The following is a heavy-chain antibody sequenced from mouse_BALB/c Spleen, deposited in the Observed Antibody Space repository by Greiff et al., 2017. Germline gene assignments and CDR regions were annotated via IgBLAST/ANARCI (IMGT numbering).Heavy chain of an antibody. D-gene: IGHD1-1*01. Sequence: QVQLQQSGPELVRPGVSVKISCKGSGYTFTDYAMHWVKQSHAKSLEWIGVISTYYGNTNYNQKFKGKATMTVDKSSSTAYMELARLTSEDSAIYYCAREDYALDYWGQGTTLTVSS. V-gene: IGHV1-67*01. CDR1: GYTFTDYA. J-gene: IGHJ2*01. CDR2: ISTYYGNT. CDR3: AREDYALDY.